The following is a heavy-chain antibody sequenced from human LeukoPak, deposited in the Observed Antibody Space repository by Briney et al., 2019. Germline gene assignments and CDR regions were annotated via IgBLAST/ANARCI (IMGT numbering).Heavy chain of an antibody. D-gene: IGHD5-12*01. CDR3: ARTPLRPAATTPRQLDY. Sequence: ASVKVSCKASGYTFTGYYMHWVRRAPGQGLEWMGWINPDSGGTNYAQKFQGRVTMTRDTSINTAYMELSSLRSEDTAVFYCARTPLRPAATTPRQLDYWGQGTLVTVSS. V-gene: IGHV1-2*02. CDR2: INPDSGGT. CDR1: GYTFTGYY. J-gene: IGHJ4*02.